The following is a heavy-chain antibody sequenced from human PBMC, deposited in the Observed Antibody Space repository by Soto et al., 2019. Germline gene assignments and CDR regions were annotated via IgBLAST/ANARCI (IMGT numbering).Heavy chain of an antibody. CDR1: GFTFSNYD. CDR2: ISVSGDTT. J-gene: IGHJ5*02. CDR3: AKNRNTGVAGTSCWFGP. D-gene: IGHD6-19*01. Sequence: GGSLKLSCAASGFTFSNYDMSWVRQAPGKGLEWVSAISVSGDTTYYADSVKGRFTISRDNSKNTLYLQMNTLRAEDTAVYYCAKNRNTGVAGTSCWFGPWGQGTLVTVSS. V-gene: IGHV3-23*01.